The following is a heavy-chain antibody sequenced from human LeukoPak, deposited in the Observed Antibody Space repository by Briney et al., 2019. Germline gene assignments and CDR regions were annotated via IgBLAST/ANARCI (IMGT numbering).Heavy chain of an antibody. Sequence: SETLSLTCTVSGASVSGSPYYWGWIRQPPGKGLEWIGSIYSSGSTYYNASLQGRVTISIETSKNQISLRLNSVTAADTAVYYCARGGWFGESPFDYWGQGTLVTVSS. CDR1: GASVSGSPYY. CDR2: IYSSGST. D-gene: IGHD3-10*01. J-gene: IGHJ4*02. V-gene: IGHV4-39*02. CDR3: ARGGWFGESPFDY.